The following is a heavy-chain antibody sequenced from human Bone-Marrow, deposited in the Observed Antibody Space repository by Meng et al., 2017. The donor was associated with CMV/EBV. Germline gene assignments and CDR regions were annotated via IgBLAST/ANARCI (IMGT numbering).Heavy chain of an antibody. D-gene: IGHD2-21*02. CDR1: FTFSSYA. CDR2: ISSSTIYI. Sequence: FTFSSYAMHWVRQAPGKGLEWVSSISSSTIYIFYADSVKGRFTISRDNAKNSMFLQMNSLRAEDTALYYCARDMSYSDCGGDCYPDYWGQGTLVTVSS. J-gene: IGHJ4*02. CDR3: ARDMSYSDCGGDCYPDY. V-gene: IGHV3-21*01.